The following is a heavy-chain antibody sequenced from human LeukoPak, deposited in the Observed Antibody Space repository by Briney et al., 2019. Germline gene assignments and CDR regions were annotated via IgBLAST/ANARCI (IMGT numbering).Heavy chain of an antibody. CDR1: GDSVSSNSVT. CDR2: TYYRSSWYN. CDR3: AGRLTQYDCFDP. Sequence: SQTLSLTCAISGDSVSSNSVTWNWIRQSPSRGLEWLGRTYYRSSWYNDYAVSVRGRITVNPDTSKNQFSLHLNSVTPEDTAVYYCAGRLTQYDCFDPWGQGILVTVSS. D-gene: IGHD2-2*01. J-gene: IGHJ5*02. V-gene: IGHV6-1*01.